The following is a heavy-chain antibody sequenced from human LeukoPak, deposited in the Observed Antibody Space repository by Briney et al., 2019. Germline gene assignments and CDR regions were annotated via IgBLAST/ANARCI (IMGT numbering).Heavy chain of an antibody. D-gene: IGHD2-15*01. CDR2: ISYDGSNK. Sequence: GGSLRLSCAASGFTLSSYGMHWVRQAPGKGLEWVAVISYDGSNKYYADSVKGRFTISRDNSKNTLYLQMNSLRAEDTAVYYCAKALVADDAFDIWGQGTMVTVSS. CDR1: GFTLSSYG. CDR3: AKALVADDAFDI. V-gene: IGHV3-30*18. J-gene: IGHJ3*02.